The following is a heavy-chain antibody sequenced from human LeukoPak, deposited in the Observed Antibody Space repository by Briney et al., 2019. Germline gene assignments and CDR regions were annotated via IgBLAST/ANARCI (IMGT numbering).Heavy chain of an antibody. CDR2: IYYGGST. V-gene: IGHV4-59*01. D-gene: IGHD1-7*01. CDR3: ARGGILTGTNWFDP. Sequence: SETLSLTCTVSGGSISSYYWSWIRQPPGKGLEWIGYIYYGGSTNYNPSLKSRVTISVDTSKNQFSLRLSSVTAADTAVYYCARGGILTGTNWFDPWGQGTLVTVSS. CDR1: GGSISSYY. J-gene: IGHJ5*02.